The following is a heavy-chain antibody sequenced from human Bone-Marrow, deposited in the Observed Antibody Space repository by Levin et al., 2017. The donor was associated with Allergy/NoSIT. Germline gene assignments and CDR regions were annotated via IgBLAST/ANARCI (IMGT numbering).Heavy chain of an antibody. CDR3: ARGYGSSWYDY. CDR2: INPNSGGT. J-gene: IGHJ4*02. Sequence: PGASVKVSCKASGYTFTGKNMHWVRQAPGQGLEWMGWINPNSGGTKSAQKFQDRVTLTRDTSISTAYMELSGLRSDDTAVYYCARGYGSSWYDYWGQGTLVTVSS. V-gene: IGHV1-2*02. D-gene: IGHD6-13*01. CDR1: GYTFTGKN.